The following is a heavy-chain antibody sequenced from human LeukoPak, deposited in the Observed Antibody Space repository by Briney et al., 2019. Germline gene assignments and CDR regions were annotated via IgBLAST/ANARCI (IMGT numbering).Heavy chain of an antibody. CDR1: GGSISSYY. D-gene: IGHD6-19*01. CDR2: IYYSGST. J-gene: IGHJ4*02. Sequence: IPSETLSLTCTVSGGSISSYYWSWIRQPPGKGLEWIGYIYYSGSTNYNPSLKSRVTISVDTSKNQFSLKLSSVTAANTAVYYCARNTQWLGSYYFDYWGQGTLVTVSS. V-gene: IGHV4-59*01. CDR3: ARNTQWLGSYYFDY.